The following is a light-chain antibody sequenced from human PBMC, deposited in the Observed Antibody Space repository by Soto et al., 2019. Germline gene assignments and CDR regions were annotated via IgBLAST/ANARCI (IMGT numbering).Light chain of an antibody. CDR3: QQRSDWPPLT. Sequence: DIVLTQFPATLSLSPGGRATLSCRASQSINTYLAWYQQKPGQPPRLLISDASNRATGTPARFSGSGSGTDFTLTISSLEAEDFAVYYCQQRSDWPPLTFGGGTKVEIK. J-gene: IGKJ4*01. CDR2: DAS. CDR1: QSINTY. V-gene: IGKV3-11*01.